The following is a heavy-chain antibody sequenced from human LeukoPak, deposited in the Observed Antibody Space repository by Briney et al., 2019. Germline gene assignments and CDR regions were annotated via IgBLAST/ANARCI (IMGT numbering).Heavy chain of an antibody. D-gene: IGHD3-10*01. CDR1: GFTFSSYE. Sequence: GGSLRLSCAASGFTFSSYEMNWVRQAPGKGLEWVSGINWNGGNTAYADSVKGRFTISRDNAKNSLYLQMNSLRADDTAVYYCAKDWDDYYGSGSRFDQWGQGLLVTVSS. V-gene: IGHV3-20*04. CDR3: AKDWDDYYGSGSRFDQ. CDR2: INWNGGNT. J-gene: IGHJ4*02.